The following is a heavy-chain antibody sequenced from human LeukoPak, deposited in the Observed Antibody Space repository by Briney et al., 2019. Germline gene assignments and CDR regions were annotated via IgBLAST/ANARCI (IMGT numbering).Heavy chain of an antibody. CDR2: INHSGST. CDR1: GGSISSSGYY. J-gene: IGHJ4*02. V-gene: IGHV4-39*07. Sequence: PSETLSLTCTVSGGSISSSGYYWSWIRQPPGKGLEWIGEINHSGSTNYNPSLKSRVTISVDTSKNQFSLKLSSVTAADTAVYYCARGRPLLWFGESPDYWGQGTLVTVSS. CDR3: ARGRPLLWFGESPDY. D-gene: IGHD3-10*01.